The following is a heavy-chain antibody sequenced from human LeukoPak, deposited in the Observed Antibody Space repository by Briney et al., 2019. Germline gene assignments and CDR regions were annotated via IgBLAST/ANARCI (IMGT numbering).Heavy chain of an antibody. CDR2: INLNSGGT. CDR3: ASWAGGNAGVAVFDY. CDR1: GYTFTAYY. Sequence: ASVKVSCKASGYTFTAYYMYWMRRAPGQGLEWMGWINLNSGGTKYAQKFQGRVTMTRDTSISTAYMELSTLRSDDTAVYYCASWAGGNAGVAVFDYWGLGTLVTVSP. D-gene: IGHD2-21*01. J-gene: IGHJ4*02. V-gene: IGHV1-2*02.